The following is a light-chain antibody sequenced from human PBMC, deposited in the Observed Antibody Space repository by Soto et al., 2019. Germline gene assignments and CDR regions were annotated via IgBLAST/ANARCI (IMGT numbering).Light chain of an antibody. Sequence: QSVLTQPPSASGTPEQRVTVSCSGSSSNIGSNYVYWYQQLPATAPKLLIYRNNQRPSGVPDRFSGSKSGTSASLAISGLRSEDEADYHCATWDDSLSGVVFGGGTKLTVL. CDR3: ATWDDSLSGVV. CDR1: SSNIGSNY. J-gene: IGLJ2*01. CDR2: RNN. V-gene: IGLV1-47*01.